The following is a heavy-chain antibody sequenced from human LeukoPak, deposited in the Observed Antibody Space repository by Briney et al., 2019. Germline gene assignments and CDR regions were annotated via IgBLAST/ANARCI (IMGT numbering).Heavy chain of an antibody. J-gene: IGHJ4*02. D-gene: IGHD2-15*01. V-gene: IGHV3-23*01. CDR3: AKQLGYCSDGSCYFPY. Sequence: GGSLRLSCAGSGFTFSTYWMTWVRQAPGKGLEWVSAISNNGGYTYYADSVQGRFTISRDNSKSTLCLQMNSLRAEDTAVYYCAKQLGYCSDGSCYFPYWGQGTLVTVSS. CDR1: GFTFSTYW. CDR2: ISNNGGYT.